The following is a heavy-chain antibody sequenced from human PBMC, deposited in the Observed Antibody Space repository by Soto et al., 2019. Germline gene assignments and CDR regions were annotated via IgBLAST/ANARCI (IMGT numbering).Heavy chain of an antibody. Sequence: ASVKVSCKASGYTFTSYAMHWVRQAPGQRLEWMGWVNAGNGNTKYSQKFQGRVTITRDTSASTTYMELSSLRSEDTAVYYCARVLPAAMFGDYYFGMDVWGQGTTVTV. V-gene: IGHV1-3*01. J-gene: IGHJ6*02. CDR1: GYTFTSYA. CDR3: ARVLPAAMFGDYYFGMDV. D-gene: IGHD2-2*01. CDR2: VNAGNGNT.